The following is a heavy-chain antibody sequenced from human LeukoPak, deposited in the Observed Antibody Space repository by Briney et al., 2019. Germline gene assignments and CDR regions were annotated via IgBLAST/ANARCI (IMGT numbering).Heavy chain of an antibody. V-gene: IGHV4-39*01. CDR1: GGSISSSSYY. J-gene: IGHJ5*02. CDR2: IYYSGST. Sequence: SETLSLTCTVSGGSISSSSYYWGWIRQPPGKGLEWIGSIYYSGSTYYNPSLKSRVTISVDTSKNQFSLKLSSVTAADTAVYYCARHGPRGLLWFGELTRINWFDPWGQGTLVTVSS. D-gene: IGHD3-10*01. CDR3: ARHGPRGLLWFGELTRINWFDP.